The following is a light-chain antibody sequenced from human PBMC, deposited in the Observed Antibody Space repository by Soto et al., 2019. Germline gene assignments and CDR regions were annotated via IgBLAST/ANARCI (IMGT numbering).Light chain of an antibody. Sequence: EIVLTQSPGTLSLSPGERATLSCRASQSITSTYVAWYQLRPGQAPRLLIYGASSRATGIPDRFSGSGSGTDFTLTISRLEPEDFAVYYCQHFGSSHFTFGPGTKVDVK. CDR3: QHFGSSHFT. V-gene: IGKV3-20*01. CDR2: GAS. J-gene: IGKJ3*01. CDR1: QSITSTY.